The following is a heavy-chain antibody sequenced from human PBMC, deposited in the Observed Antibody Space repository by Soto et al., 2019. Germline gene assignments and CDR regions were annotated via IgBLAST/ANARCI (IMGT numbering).Heavy chain of an antibody. Sequence: EVQLVESGGGLVQPGGSLRLYCAASGFSFSSYWMSWGRQAPGKGLEWVTNINQDGSKKYYVDSVEGRFTISRDSAKNSLHLQMNSLRAEDTAVYYCTREGSGLRLHAGDLSLVGAIDIWGQGTMVTVSS. CDR3: TREGSGLRLHAGDLSLVGAIDI. CDR1: GFSFSSYW. CDR2: INQDGSKK. D-gene: IGHD3-16*02. V-gene: IGHV3-7*01. J-gene: IGHJ3*02.